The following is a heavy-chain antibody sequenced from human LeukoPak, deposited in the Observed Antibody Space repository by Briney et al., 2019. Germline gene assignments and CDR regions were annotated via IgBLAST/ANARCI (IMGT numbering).Heavy chain of an antibody. CDR1: GFTFSSFG. CDR2: TWYDGTTK. CDR3: AGAFGSYIDY. Sequence: PGRSLRLSCAASGFTFSSFGLHWVRQAPGKGLEWVAVTWYDGTTKYYADSVKGRFTISRDTSKNTLYLQMNSLRAEDTAVYYCAGAFGSYIDYWGQGTLVTVSS. J-gene: IGHJ4*02. D-gene: IGHD3-3*01. V-gene: IGHV3-33*01.